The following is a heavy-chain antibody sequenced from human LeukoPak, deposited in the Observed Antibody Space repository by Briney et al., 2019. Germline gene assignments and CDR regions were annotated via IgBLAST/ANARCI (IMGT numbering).Heavy chain of an antibody. Sequence: ASVKVSCKASGYTFTGYYMHWVRQAPGQGREWMGWINPNSGGTNYAQKFQGRVTMTRDTSISTAYMELSRLRSDDTAVYYCARDVNFGTRDQIGYFDYWGQGTLVTVSS. J-gene: IGHJ4*02. CDR2: INPNSGGT. CDR1: GYTFTGYY. D-gene: IGHD1-7*01. V-gene: IGHV1-2*02. CDR3: ARDVNFGTRDQIGYFDY.